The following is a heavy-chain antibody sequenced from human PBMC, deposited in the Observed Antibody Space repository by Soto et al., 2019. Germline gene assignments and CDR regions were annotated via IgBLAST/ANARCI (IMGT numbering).Heavy chain of an antibody. CDR3: VTEKDCSSNTCPGTFEY. CDR1: GFTFSHVW. CDR2: IKRKSDGGTI. Sequence: DVQLVESGGGLVKPGGSLRLSCVASGFTFSHVWMSWVRQAPGKGLEWVGRIKRKSDGGTIEYAAPVKGRFTISRADSKNTLYVQMNSLNTDDTGVYYCVTEKDCSSNTCPGTFEYWGQGILVTVSS. D-gene: IGHD2-2*01. J-gene: IGHJ4*02. V-gene: IGHV3-15*01.